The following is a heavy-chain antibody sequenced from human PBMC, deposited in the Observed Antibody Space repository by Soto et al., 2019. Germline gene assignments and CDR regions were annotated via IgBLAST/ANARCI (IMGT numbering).Heavy chain of an antibody. J-gene: IGHJ4*02. Sequence: GVSLRLACAACGFTFTNYWRHGVRQAPEKGLVWVARVDNEGIYASYADSVKGRFTISRDNAKNTLYLQMNDLRVDDTAVYYCGSVFEYSGQGSLVTVSS. CDR3: GSVFEY. CDR2: VDNEGIYA. V-gene: IGHV3-74*01. CDR1: GFTFTNYW.